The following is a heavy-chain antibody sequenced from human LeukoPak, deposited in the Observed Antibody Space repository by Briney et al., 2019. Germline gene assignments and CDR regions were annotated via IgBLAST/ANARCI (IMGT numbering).Heavy chain of an antibody. CDR3: ARRRYYYDSSGYYY. J-gene: IGHJ4*02. CDR1: GGSFSGYY. Sequence: SETLSLTCAVYGGSFSGYYWSWIRQPPGKGLEWIGEINHSGSTNYNPSLKSRVTISVDTSKNQFSLKLSSVTAADTAVYYCARRRYYYDSSGYYYWGQGTLVTVSS. D-gene: IGHD3-22*01. CDR2: INHSGST. V-gene: IGHV4-34*01.